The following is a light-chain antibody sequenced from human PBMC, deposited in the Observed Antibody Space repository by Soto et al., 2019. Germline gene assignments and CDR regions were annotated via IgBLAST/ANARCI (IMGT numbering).Light chain of an antibody. V-gene: IGLV1-44*01. CDR1: SSNIGSNT. Sequence: QSVLTQPPSASGTPGQRITISCSGRSSNIGSNTVNWYQQFPGTAPKLLMYSNNQRPSGVPDRFSGSKSGTSASLAISGLQSEDEADYYCATWDDSMTGPVFGGGTKVTVL. J-gene: IGLJ2*01. CDR2: SNN. CDR3: ATWDDSMTGPV.